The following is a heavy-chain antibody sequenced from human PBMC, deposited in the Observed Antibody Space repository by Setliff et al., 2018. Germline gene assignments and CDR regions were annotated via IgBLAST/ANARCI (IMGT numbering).Heavy chain of an antibody. CDR3: ASRSGVVEDPPRQVILDDGFDT. J-gene: IGHJ3*02. CDR2: IYYSGST. CDR1: GGSISSSSYY. Sequence: SETLSLTCTVSGGSISSSSYYWGWIRQPPGKGLEWIGSIYYSGSTYYNPSLKSRVTISVDTSKNQFSLKVTSVTAADTAVYYCASRSGVVEDPPRQVILDDGFDTWGQGTMVTVSS. D-gene: IGHD2-15*01. V-gene: IGHV4-39*01.